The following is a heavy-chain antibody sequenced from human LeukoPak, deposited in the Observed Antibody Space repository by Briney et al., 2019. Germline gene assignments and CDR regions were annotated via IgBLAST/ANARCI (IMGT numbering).Heavy chain of an antibody. V-gene: IGHV4-59*12. CDR2: IHYRGST. Sequence: PSETLSLTCTVSGGSINGYYWNWIRQAPGKGLEWIGYIHYRGSTNYNPSLKSRVTISLDTSENQFSLKLSSVTGADTAVYYCAAEFDNEQWLDWDYWGRGTLVTVSS. CDR1: GGSINGYY. CDR3: AAEFDNEQWLDWDY. J-gene: IGHJ4*02. D-gene: IGHD6-19*01.